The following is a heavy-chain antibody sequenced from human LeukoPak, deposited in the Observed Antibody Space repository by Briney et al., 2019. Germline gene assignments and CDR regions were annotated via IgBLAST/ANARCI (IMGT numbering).Heavy chain of an antibody. V-gene: IGHV3-48*01. D-gene: IGHD6-6*01. CDR3: ARAPYSSSWVNYYYMDV. J-gene: IGHJ6*03. CDR2: ISSSSSTI. Sequence: GGSLRLSCAASGFTFSSYSMNWVRQAPGKGLEWVSYISSSSSTIYYADSVKGRFTISRDNAKNSLYLQMNSLRAEDTAVYYCARAPYSSSWVNYYYMDVWGKGTTVTVSS. CDR1: GFTFSSYS.